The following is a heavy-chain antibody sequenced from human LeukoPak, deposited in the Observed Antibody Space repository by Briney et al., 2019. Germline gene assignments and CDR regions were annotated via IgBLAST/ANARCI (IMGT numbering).Heavy chain of an antibody. Sequence: GGSLRLSCAASGFTFSSHWMHWVRQAPGKGLVWVSRINSDGSSTSYADSVKGRFTISRDNAKNTLYLQMNGLRAEDTAVYYCATRRLPYYFDYWGQGTLVTVSS. J-gene: IGHJ4*02. CDR1: GFTFSSHW. V-gene: IGHV3-74*01. CDR3: ATRRLPYYFDY. CDR2: INSDGSST. D-gene: IGHD3-16*01.